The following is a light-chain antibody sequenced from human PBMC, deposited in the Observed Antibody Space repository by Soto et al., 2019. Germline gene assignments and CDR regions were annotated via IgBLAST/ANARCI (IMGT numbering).Light chain of an antibody. CDR1: QGIASF. CDR3: QQLNSYPYT. CDR2: AAS. Sequence: DIPLTQSPSFLSASVGDRVTITCRASQGIASFLAWYQQKPGEAPKLLIYAASTLQTGVPSRFSGSRSGPVYTLTISSLQPDDFATYYCQQLNSYPYTFAQGTKLEIK. J-gene: IGKJ2*01. V-gene: IGKV1-9*01.